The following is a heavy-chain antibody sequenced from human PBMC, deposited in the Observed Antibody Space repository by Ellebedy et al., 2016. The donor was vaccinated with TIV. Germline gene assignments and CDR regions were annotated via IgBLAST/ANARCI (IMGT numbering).Heavy chain of an antibody. D-gene: IGHD3-9*01. CDR1: GGSFSGYY. Sequence: SETLSLXXAVYGGSFSGYYWSWIRQPPGKGLEWIGYIYYSGSTNYNPSLKSRVTISVDTSKNQFSLKLSSVTAADTAVYYCARGRYDILTDVRSRNWFDPWGQGTLVTVSS. CDR3: ARGRYDILTDVRSRNWFDP. J-gene: IGHJ5*02. V-gene: IGHV4-59*12. CDR2: IYYSGST.